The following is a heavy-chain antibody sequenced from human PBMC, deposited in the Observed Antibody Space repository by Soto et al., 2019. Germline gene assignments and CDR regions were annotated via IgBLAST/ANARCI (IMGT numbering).Heavy chain of an antibody. CDR1: GITLSSNW. V-gene: IGHV3-23*01. CDR2: ISGSGGST. J-gene: IGHJ4*02. CDR3: ANGRQWLVPQEYYFDY. D-gene: IGHD6-19*01. Sequence: RSHQLSCAAAGITLSSNWMQWGRQAQGKGPEWVSAISGSGGSTYYADSVKGRFTISRDNSKNTLYLQMNSLRAEDTAVYYCANGRQWLVPQEYYFDYWGQGTLDTVTS.